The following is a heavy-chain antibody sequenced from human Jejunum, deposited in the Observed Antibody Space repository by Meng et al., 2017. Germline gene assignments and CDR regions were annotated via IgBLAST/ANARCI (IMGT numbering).Heavy chain of an antibody. V-gene: IGHV3-23*01. D-gene: IGHD5-18*01. CDR2: ISGSGGST. Sequence: GESLKISCAASGFTFSNYAMTWVRQAPGKGLEWVSAISGSGGSTYYADSVKGRFTISRDNPKNTLYLRVNSLRAEDTAVHYCAKDLKYSYTPYFDYWGQGTLVTVSS. CDR3: AKDLKYSYTPYFDY. CDR1: GFTFSNYA. J-gene: IGHJ4*02.